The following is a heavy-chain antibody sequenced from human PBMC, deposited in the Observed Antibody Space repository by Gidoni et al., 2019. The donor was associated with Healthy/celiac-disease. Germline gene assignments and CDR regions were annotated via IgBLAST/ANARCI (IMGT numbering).Heavy chain of an antibody. CDR3: ARQAVLLWFGEQGGFDY. D-gene: IGHD3-10*01. CDR2: ST. Sequence: STYYNPSLKSRVTISVDTSKNQFSLKLSSVTAADTAVYYCARQAVLLWFGEQGGFDYWGQGTLVTVSS. V-gene: IGHV4-39*01. J-gene: IGHJ4*02.